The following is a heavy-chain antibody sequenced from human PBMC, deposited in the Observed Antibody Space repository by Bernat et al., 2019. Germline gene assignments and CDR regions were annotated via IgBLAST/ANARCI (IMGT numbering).Heavy chain of an antibody. V-gene: IGHV1-8*01. J-gene: IGHJ4*01. CDR1: GYTFTSYD. Sequence: QVQLVQSGAEVKKPGASVKVSCKASGYTFTSYDINWVRQATGQGLEWMGWMNPNSGNTGYAQKFQGRVTMTRNTSISTAYMELSSLRSEDTAVYYCARAPKNKDYGSGRYRDYYFDYWGHGTLVTVSS. CDR3: ARAPKNKDYGSGRYRDYYFDY. CDR2: MNPNSGNT. D-gene: IGHD3-10*01.